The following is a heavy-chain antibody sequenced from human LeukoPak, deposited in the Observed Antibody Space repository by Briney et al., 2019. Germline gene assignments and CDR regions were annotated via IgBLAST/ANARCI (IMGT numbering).Heavy chain of an antibody. CDR1: GGSISSYY. CDR3: ARGSGSGSYYNRDYYYYGMDV. CDR2: IYTSGST. D-gene: IGHD3-10*01. V-gene: IGHV4-4*07. Sequence: SETLSLTCTVSGGSISSYYWSWIRQPAGKGLEWIGRIYTSGSTNYNPSLKRRVTMSVDTSKNQFSLKLSSVTAADTAVYYCARGSGSGSYYNRDYYYYGMDVWGQGTTVTVSS. J-gene: IGHJ6*02.